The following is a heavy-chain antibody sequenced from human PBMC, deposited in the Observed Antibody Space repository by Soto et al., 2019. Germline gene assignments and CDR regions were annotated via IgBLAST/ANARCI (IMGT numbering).Heavy chain of an antibody. Sequence: PGGSLRLSCAASGFTFSSYWMSWVRQAPGKGLEWVANIKQDGSEKYYVDSVKGRFTISRDNAKNSLYLQMNSLRAEDTAVYYCARVACSGGSCYYYYYGMDVWGQGTTVTVSS. CDR3: ARVACSGGSCYYYYYGMDV. CDR1: GFTFSSYW. D-gene: IGHD2-15*01. CDR2: IKQDGSEK. V-gene: IGHV3-7*01. J-gene: IGHJ6*02.